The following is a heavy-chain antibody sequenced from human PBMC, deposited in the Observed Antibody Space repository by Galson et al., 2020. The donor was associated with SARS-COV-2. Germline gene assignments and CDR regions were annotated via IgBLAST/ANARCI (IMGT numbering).Heavy chain of an antibody. Sequence: SETLSLTCDVSGGSISSSNWWGWVRQSPAKGLEWIGEVSHNGRSTNYNPSLKSRVTISVDKSGNQFSLKLSSVTAADTAVYYCATEGNSGHSDSWGQGTLVTVSS. CDR1: GGSISSSNW. CDR2: VSHNGRST. J-gene: IGHJ5*02. D-gene: IGHD2-21*02. V-gene: IGHV4-4*02. CDR3: ATEGNSGHSDS.